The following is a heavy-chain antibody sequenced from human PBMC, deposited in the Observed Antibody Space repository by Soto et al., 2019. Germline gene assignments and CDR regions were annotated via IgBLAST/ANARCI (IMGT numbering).Heavy chain of an antibody. CDR2: IYHSGST. Sequence: SETLSLTCAVSGGSISSGGYSWSWIRQPPGKGLEWIGYIYHSGSTYYNPSLKSRVTISVDRSKNQFSLKLSSVTAADTAVYYCARVVRYCGGDCYSFDYWGQGTLVTVSS. V-gene: IGHV4-30-2*01. CDR3: ARVVRYCGGDCYSFDY. D-gene: IGHD2-21*02. J-gene: IGHJ4*02. CDR1: GGSISSGGYS.